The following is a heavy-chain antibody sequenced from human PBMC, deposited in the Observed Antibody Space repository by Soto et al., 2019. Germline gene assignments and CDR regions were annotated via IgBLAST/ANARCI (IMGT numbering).Heavy chain of an antibody. J-gene: IGHJ4*02. V-gene: IGHV3-30-3*01. CDR1: GFTFSSYA. CDR3: ARDGELERVYPYYSDY. CDR2: ISYDGSNK. Sequence: QVQLVESGGGVVQPGRSLRLSCAASGFTFSSYAMHWVRQAPGKGLEWVAVISYDGSNKYYADSVKGRFTISRDNSKNTLYLQMNSLRAEDTAVYYCARDGELERVYPYYSDYWGQGTLVTVSS. D-gene: IGHD1-1*01.